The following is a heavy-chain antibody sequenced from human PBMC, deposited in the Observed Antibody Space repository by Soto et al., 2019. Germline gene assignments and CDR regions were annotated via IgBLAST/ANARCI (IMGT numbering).Heavy chain of an antibody. D-gene: IGHD3-10*02. J-gene: IGHJ6*02. V-gene: IGHV4-4*02. CDR3: ASVRGGYYYAMDV. Sequence: SETLSLTCAGSGGSISSSNWWRWVRQPPGKGLEWIGEIYHSGSTNYNPSLKSRVTISVDKSKNQFSLKLSSVTAADTAVYYCASVRGGYYYAMDVWGQGTTVTVS. CDR2: IYHSGST. CDR1: GGSISSSNW.